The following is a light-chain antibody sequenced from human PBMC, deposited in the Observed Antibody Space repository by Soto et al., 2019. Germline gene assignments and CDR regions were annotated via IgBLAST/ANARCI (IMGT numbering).Light chain of an antibody. V-gene: IGLV2-8*01. CDR2: EVS. CDR3: RSYAGSNNFV. CDR1: SSDVGGYNY. J-gene: IGLJ1*01. Sequence: QSAPTQPPSASGSPGQSVTISCTGTSSDVGGYNYVSWYQQHTGKAPKLMIYEVSERPSGVPDRFSGSKSSNTASLTVSGLQAEYEADYYCRSYAGSNNFVFGTGSIVT.